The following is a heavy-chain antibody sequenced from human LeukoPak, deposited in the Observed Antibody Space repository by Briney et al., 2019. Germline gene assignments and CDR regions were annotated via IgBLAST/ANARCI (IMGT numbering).Heavy chain of an antibody. CDR1: GFSFSSYA. CDR2: ISGSGDST. CDR3: IAAAGFSGDYGMNV. V-gene: IGHV3-23*01. Sequence: GGSLRLSCAASGFSFSSYAMNWVRQAPGKGLEWVSAISGSGDSTYYADSVKGRFTISRDNSKNTLYLQMNSLRAEDTAIYYCIAAAGFSGDYGMNVWGQGTLVTVSS. D-gene: IGHD6-13*01. J-gene: IGHJ6*02.